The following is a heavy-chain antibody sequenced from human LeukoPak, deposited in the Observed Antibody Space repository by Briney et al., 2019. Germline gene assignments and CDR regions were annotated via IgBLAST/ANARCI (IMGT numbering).Heavy chain of an antibody. D-gene: IGHD3-10*01. CDR1: GGSISSYY. CDR2: IYYSGST. J-gene: IGHJ4*02. CDR3: ARSKVGWAFDY. Sequence: SETLSLTCTVSGGSISSYYWSWIRQPPGKGLEWIGYIYYSGSTNYNPSLKSGVTISVDTSKNQFSLKLSSVTAADTAVYYCARSKVGWAFDYWGQGTLVTVSS. V-gene: IGHV4-59*08.